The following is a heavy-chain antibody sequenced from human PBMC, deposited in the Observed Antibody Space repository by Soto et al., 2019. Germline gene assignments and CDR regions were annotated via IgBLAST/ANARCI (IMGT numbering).Heavy chain of an antibody. CDR2: IRSKAYGGTK. D-gene: IGHD3-10*01. J-gene: IGHJ4*02. V-gene: IGHV3-49*03. Sequence: GGSLRLSCTASGFTFGDYAMSWFRQAPGKGLEWVGFIRSKAYGGTKEYAASVKGSFTISRDDSKSIAYLQMNSLKTEDTAVYYCTRAMVRGVLIDYWGQGTLVTVSS. CDR1: GFTFGDYA. CDR3: TRAMVRGVLIDY.